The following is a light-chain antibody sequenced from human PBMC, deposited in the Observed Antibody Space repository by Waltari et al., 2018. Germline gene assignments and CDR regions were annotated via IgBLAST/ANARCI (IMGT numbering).Light chain of an antibody. CDR1: ERVIYDSDNKNY. Sequence: DIVMTQSPDSLAVSLGERATINCKSSERVIYDSDNKNYLAWYQQKPGQPPKLLIHWASIRESGVPDRFSGSGSGTDFTLTISSLQAEDVAVYYCQQYLSAPRTFGQGTVLEIK. J-gene: IGKJ2*02. V-gene: IGKV4-1*01. CDR3: QQYLSAPRT. CDR2: WAS.